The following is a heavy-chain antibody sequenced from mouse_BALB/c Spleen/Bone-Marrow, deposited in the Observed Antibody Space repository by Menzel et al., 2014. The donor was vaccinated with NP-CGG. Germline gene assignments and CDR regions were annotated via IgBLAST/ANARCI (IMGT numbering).Heavy chain of an antibody. D-gene: IGHD1-1*01. CDR1: GFTFSDYY. CDR2: ISDGGSYT. V-gene: IGHV5-4*02. J-gene: IGHJ2*01. CDR3: ARGSSYFDY. Sequence: EVQLAESGGGLVKPGVSLKLSCAASGFTFSDYYMYWVRQTPEKRLEWVATISDGGSYTYYPDSVKGRFTISRDNAKNNLYLQMSSLKSKDTAMYYCARGSSYFDYWGQGTTLTVSS.